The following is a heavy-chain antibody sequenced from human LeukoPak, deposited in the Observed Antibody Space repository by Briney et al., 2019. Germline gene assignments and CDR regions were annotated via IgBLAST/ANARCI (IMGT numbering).Heavy chain of an antibody. Sequence: GGSLRLSCAASGFTFSTFAMIWVRQPPGKGLEWVSSIFPSGGEVHYADSVRGRFTISRDNSKSTLSLQMNSLRAEDTAIYYCATYRQVLLPFESWGQGTLVTVSS. D-gene: IGHD2-8*02. CDR1: GFTFSTFA. CDR2: IFPSGGEV. J-gene: IGHJ4*02. V-gene: IGHV3-23*01. CDR3: ATYRQVLLPFES.